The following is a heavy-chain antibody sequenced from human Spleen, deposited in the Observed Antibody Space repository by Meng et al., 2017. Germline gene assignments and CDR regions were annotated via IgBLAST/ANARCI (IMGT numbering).Heavy chain of an antibody. V-gene: IGHV4-61*01. J-gene: IGHJ4*02. D-gene: IGHD3-16*01. Sequence: SETLSLTCTVSGYSISSGYYWGWIRQPPGKGLEWIGYIYYSGSANYTPSLKSRVTISVDTSKNQFSLKLSSVTAADTALYYCARMTFGGVNDYWGQGTLVTVSS. CDR1: GYSISSGYY. CDR2: IYYSGSA. CDR3: ARMTFGGVNDY.